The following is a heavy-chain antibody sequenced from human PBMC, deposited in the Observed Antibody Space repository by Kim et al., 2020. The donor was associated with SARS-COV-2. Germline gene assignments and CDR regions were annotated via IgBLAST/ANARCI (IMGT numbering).Heavy chain of an antibody. CDR2: IYYNGNT. Sequence: SETLSLTCTVSGDSISSYYWSWIRQPPGKGLEWIGYIYYNGNTNCDPSLRSRVTISLDTSKNQFSLKLTSVTAADTAVYFCASYFYGPGRPRGFDSWGQGTLVTVSS. J-gene: IGHJ4*02. D-gene: IGHD3-10*01. CDR3: ASYFYGPGRPRGFDS. CDR1: GDSISSYY. V-gene: IGHV4-59*01.